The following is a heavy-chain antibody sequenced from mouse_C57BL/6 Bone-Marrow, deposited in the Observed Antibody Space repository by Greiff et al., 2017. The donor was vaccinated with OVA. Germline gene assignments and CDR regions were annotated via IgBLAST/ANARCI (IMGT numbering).Heavy chain of an antibody. D-gene: IGHD2-3*01. V-gene: IGHV1-81*01. Sequence: VHLVESGAELARPGASVKLSCKASGYTFTSYGISWVKQRTGQGLEWIGEIYPRSGNTYYNEKFKGKATLTADKSSSTAYMELRSLTSEDSAVYFCARDGYYFYWYFDVWGTGTTVTVSS. CDR3: ARDGYYFYWYFDV. CDR1: GYTFTSYG. CDR2: IYPRSGNT. J-gene: IGHJ1*03.